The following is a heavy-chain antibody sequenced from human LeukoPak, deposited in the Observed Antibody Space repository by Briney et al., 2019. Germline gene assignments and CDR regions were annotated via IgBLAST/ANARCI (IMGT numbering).Heavy chain of an antibody. CDR2: INHSGST. Sequence: PSETLSLTCAVYGGSFSGYYWSWIRQPPGKGLEWVGEINHSGSTNYNPSLKSRVTISVDTSKNQFSLKLSSVTAADTAVYYCASFDDRLPRDYWGQGTLVTVSS. CDR3: ASFDDRLPRDY. CDR1: GGSFSGYY. D-gene: IGHD3-9*01. J-gene: IGHJ4*02. V-gene: IGHV4-34*01.